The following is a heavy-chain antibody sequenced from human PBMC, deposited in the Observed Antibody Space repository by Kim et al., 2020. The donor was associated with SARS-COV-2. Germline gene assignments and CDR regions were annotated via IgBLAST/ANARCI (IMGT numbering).Heavy chain of an antibody. CDR3: AKDLLSAKAIYYYYGMDV. J-gene: IGHJ6*02. CDR2: ISGSGGST. V-gene: IGHV3-23*01. Sequence: GGSLRLSCAASGFTFSSYAMSWVRQAPGKGLEWVSAISGSGGSTYYADSVKGRFTISRDNSKNTLYLQMNSLRAEDTAVYYCAKDLLSAKAIYYYYGMDVWGQGTTVTVSS. CDR1: GFTFSSYA. D-gene: IGHD2-2*01.